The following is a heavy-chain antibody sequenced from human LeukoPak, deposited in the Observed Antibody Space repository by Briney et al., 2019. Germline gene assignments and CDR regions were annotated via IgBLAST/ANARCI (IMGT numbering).Heavy chain of an antibody. CDR2: IIPIFGTA. CDR3: ARVFGVVPAARFDP. Sequence: PVKVSCRASGGTFSSYAISWVRQAPGQGLEWMGGIIPIFGTANYAQKFQGRVTITADKSTSTAYMEMSSLRFEDTAVYYCARVFGVVPAARFDPWGQGTLVTVSS. CDR1: GGTFSSYA. J-gene: IGHJ5*02. V-gene: IGHV1-69*06. D-gene: IGHD2-2*01.